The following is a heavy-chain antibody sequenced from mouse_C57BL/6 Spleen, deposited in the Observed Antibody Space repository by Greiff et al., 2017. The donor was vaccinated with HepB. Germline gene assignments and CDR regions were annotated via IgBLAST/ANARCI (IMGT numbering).Heavy chain of an antibody. CDR1: GYTFTSYW. D-gene: IGHD2-1*01. J-gene: IGHJ4*01. V-gene: IGHV1-53*01. Sequence: QVQLQQPGTELVKPGASVKLSCKASGYTFTSYWMHWVKQRPGQGLEWIGNINPSNGGTNYNEKFKSKATLTVDKSSSTAYMQLSSLTSEDSAVYYCARVSYGNYEDYYAMDYWGQGTSVTVSS. CDR3: ARVSYGNYEDYYAMDY. CDR2: INPSNGGT.